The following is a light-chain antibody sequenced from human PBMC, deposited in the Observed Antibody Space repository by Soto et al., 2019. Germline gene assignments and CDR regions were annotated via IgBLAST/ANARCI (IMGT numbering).Light chain of an antibody. J-gene: IGKJ2*01. Sequence: DIQMTQSPSTVSASVGDRVTITCRASQSISTWLAWYQQKPGKAPRLLIYKASSLESGVPSRFTGSGSGTQFTLIIDSLQPDDSATCCCQRYDRYPYTFGQGTKLEI. CDR2: KAS. V-gene: IGKV1-5*03. CDR3: QRYDRYPYT. CDR1: QSISTW.